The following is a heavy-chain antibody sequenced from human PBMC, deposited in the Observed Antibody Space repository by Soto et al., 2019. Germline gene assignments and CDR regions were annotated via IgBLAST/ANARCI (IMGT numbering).Heavy chain of an antibody. D-gene: IGHD2-2*01. CDR1: GGTFSSYR. CDR3: ARAGDDCSTTSCYMIDY. CDR2: IVPIYRTA. V-gene: IGHV1-69*05. Sequence: SVKVSCKASGGTFSSYRINWVRQAPGQGLEWVGGIVPIYRTADYAQKFQGRVTLTRDTSASTAYMELSSLSSEDTAVYYCARAGDDCSTTSCYMIDYWGQGTLVTVSS. J-gene: IGHJ4*02.